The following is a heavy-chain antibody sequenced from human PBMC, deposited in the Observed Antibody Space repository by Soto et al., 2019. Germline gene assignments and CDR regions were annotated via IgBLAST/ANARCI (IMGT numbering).Heavy chain of an antibody. CDR1: GYSFTSYW. CDR2: IYPGDSDT. V-gene: IGHV5-51*01. D-gene: IGHD1-26*01. J-gene: IGHJ4*02. Sequence: PGESLKISCKGSGYSFTSYWIGWVRQMPGKGLEWMGIIYPGDSDTRYSPSFQGQVTISADKSISTAYLQWSSLKASDTAMYYCARLTAEWELLYYFDYWGQGTLVTVSS. CDR3: ARLTAEWELLYYFDY.